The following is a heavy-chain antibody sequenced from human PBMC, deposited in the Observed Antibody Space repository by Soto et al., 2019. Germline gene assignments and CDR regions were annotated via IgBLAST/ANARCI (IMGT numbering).Heavy chain of an antibody. D-gene: IGHD6-6*01. V-gene: IGHV1-69*13. J-gene: IGHJ6*02. CDR1: GATFSTYA. CDR2: IIPIFGTA. CDR3: AREMGGGYSSSVGGFDYYGMDV. Sequence: SVKVSCKASGATFSTYAISWVRQAPGHGHEWMRGIIPIFGTANYAQKFQGRVTITADESTSTAYMEMSSLRSEDTAVYYCAREMGGGYSSSVGGFDYYGMDVWSQGTTVTVSS.